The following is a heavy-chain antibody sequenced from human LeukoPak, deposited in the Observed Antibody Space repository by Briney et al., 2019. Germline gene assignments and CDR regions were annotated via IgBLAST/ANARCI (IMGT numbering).Heavy chain of an antibody. Sequence: ASVKVSCKASGGTFSSYAISWVRQAPGQGLEWMGRIIPILGIANYAQKFQGRVTITADKSTSTAYMELSSLRSEDTAVYYCARDHLEWLFLGHYMDVWGKGTTVTVSS. J-gene: IGHJ6*03. D-gene: IGHD3-3*01. CDR1: GGTFSSYA. CDR3: ARDHLEWLFLGHYMDV. V-gene: IGHV1-69*04. CDR2: IIPILGIA.